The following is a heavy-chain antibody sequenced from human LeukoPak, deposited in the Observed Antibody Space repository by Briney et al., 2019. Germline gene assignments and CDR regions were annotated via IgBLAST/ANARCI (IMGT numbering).Heavy chain of an antibody. Sequence: GGSLRLSCAASGFTFSDHYMDWVRQAPGKGLEGVGRTRNKANSYTTEYAASVKGRFTISRDDSKNSLYLQMNSLKTEDTAVYYFTRLFYGSGSYPGYYYYYMDVWGKGTTVTISS. CDR1: GFTFSDHY. CDR3: TRLFYGSGSYPGYYYYYMDV. J-gene: IGHJ6*03. D-gene: IGHD3-10*01. V-gene: IGHV3-72*01. CDR2: TRNKANSYTT.